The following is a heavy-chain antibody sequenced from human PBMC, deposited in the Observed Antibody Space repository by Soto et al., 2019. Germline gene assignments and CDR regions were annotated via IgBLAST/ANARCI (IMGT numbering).Heavy chain of an antibody. J-gene: IGHJ4*02. V-gene: IGHV4-39*01. CDR2: IYYSGST. D-gene: IGHD3-9*01. CDR3: ARHTGYYDILTGTSDY. CDR1: GGSISSSSYY. Sequence: SETLSLTCAVSGGSISSSSYYWGWIRQPPGKGLEWIGSIYYSGSTYYNPSLKSRVTISVDTSKNQFSLKLSSVTAADTAVYYCARHTGYYDILTGTSDYWGQGTLVTVSS.